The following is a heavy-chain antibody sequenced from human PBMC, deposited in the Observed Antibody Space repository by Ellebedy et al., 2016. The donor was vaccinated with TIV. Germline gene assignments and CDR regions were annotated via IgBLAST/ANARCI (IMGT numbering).Heavy chain of an antibody. J-gene: IGHJ4*02. CDR2: IFYSGST. CDR3: ARSRYSSSWYHTNFDY. CDR1: GGSISSSSYY. Sequence: SETLSLTCTVSGGSISSSSYYWGWIRQPPGKGLEWIGSIFYSGSTYYNPSLKSRVTISVDTSKNQFSLKLSSVTATDTAVYYCARSRYSSSWYHTNFDYWGQGTLVTVSS. V-gene: IGHV4-39*01. D-gene: IGHD6-13*01.